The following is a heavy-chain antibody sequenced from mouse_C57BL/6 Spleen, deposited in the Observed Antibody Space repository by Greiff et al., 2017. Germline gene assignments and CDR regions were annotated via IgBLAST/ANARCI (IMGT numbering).Heavy chain of an antibody. CDR2: IDPEDGET. D-gene: IGHD1-1*01. CDR1: GFNIKDYY. CDR3: ARDYYGSSLYWYFDV. J-gene: IGHJ1*03. Sequence: EVMLVESGAELVKPGASVKLSCTASGFNIKDYYMHWVKQRTEQGLEWIGRIDPEDGETKYAPKFQGKATITADTSSNTAYLQLSSLTSEDTAVYYCARDYYGSSLYWYFDVWGTGTTVTVSS. V-gene: IGHV14-2*01.